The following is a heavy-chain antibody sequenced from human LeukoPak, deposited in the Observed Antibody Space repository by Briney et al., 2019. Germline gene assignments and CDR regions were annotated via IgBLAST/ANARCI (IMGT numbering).Heavy chain of an antibody. V-gene: IGHV5-51*01. Sequence: GESLKISCKGSGYSFTSYWIGWVRQMPGKGLEWMGIMYPGDSDIRYSPSFQGQVTISADKAISTAYLQWSSLKASDTAMYYCARLCGNYCNWFDPWGQGTLVTVSS. CDR2: MYPGDSDI. D-gene: IGHD1-26*01. J-gene: IGHJ5*02. CDR3: ARLCGNYCNWFDP. CDR1: GYSFTSYW.